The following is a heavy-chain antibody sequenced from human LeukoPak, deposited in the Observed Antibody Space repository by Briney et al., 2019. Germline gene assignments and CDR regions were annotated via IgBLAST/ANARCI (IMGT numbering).Heavy chain of an antibody. CDR3: AGTPWFGELTLDY. Sequence: GTSVKVSCKASGFTFNSSTIQWVRQARGQRLEWIGWIVVGSGNTNYAQKFQERVIITRDMSTTTVYMELSSLRSEDTAVYYCAGTPWFGELTLDYWGQGTLVTVSS. CDR1: GFTFNSST. D-gene: IGHD3-10*01. J-gene: IGHJ4*02. V-gene: IGHV1-58*02. CDR2: IVVGSGNT.